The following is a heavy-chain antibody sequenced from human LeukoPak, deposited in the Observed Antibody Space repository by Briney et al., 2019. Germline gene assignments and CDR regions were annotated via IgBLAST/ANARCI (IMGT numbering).Heavy chain of an antibody. CDR3: ARDHSNHAFDI. V-gene: IGHV1-69*04. D-gene: IGHD4-11*01. Sequence: SVKVSCKASGGTFSSYAISWVRQAPGQGLEWMGRIIPILGIANYAQRFQGRVTITADKSTSTAYMELSSLRSEDTAVYYCARDHSNHAFDIWGQGTMVTVSS. CDR2: IIPILGIA. J-gene: IGHJ3*02. CDR1: GGTFSSYA.